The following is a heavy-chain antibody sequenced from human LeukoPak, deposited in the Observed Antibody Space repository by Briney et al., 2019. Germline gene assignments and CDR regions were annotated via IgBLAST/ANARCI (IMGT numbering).Heavy chain of an antibody. J-gene: IGHJ3*02. Sequence: PSETLSLTCIVSGGSISSYYWSWIRQPPGQGLDWIGYIYYTGSTNYNPSLKSRVTISVDTSKNQLSLKLRSVTAADTAVYYCARQDSGTYLNPLDIWGQGTVVTVSS. CDR2: IYYTGST. V-gene: IGHV4-59*08. CDR3: ARQDSGTYLNPLDI. CDR1: GGSISSYY. D-gene: IGHD1-26*01.